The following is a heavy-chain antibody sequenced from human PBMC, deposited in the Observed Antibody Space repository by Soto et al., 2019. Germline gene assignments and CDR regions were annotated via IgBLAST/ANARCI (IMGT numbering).Heavy chain of an antibody. V-gene: IGHV1-69*02. D-gene: IGHD1-1*01. CDR3: ARVTTGTTGAFDI. Sequence: SVKVSCKASGGTFSSYTISWVRQAPGQGLEWMGRIIPILGIANYAQKFQGRVTITADKSTSTAYMELSSLRSEDTAVYYCARVTTGTTGAFDIWGQGSMVTVSS. CDR1: GGTFSSYT. CDR2: IIPILGIA. J-gene: IGHJ3*02.